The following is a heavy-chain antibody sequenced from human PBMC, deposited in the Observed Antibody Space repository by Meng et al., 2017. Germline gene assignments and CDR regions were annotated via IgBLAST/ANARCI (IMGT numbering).Heavy chain of an antibody. CDR1: GYHLTELS. V-gene: IGHV1-24*01. CDR2: FDPEDGET. Sequence: QVPHVKFGAEWKKPGASVNVSCKVSGYHLTELSMHWVRQAPGKGLEWMGGFDPEDGETIYAQKFQGRVTMTEDTSTDTAYMELSSLRSEDTAVYYCATLSETGGYYFDYWGQGTLVTVSS. CDR3: ATLSETGGYYFDY. J-gene: IGHJ4*02. D-gene: IGHD7-27*01.